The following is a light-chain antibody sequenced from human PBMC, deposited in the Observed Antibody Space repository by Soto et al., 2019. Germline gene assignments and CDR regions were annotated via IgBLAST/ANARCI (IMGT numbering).Light chain of an antibody. CDR2: GNS. J-gene: IGLJ3*02. CDR1: SSNIGAGYD. CDR3: QSYDSSLSGWV. Sequence: ELTQPPSVSGAPGQRVTISCTGSSSNIGAGYDVHWYQQLPGTAPKLLIYGNSNRPSGVPDRFSGSKSGTSASLAITGLQAEDEADYYCQSYDSSLSGWVFGGGTKLTVL. V-gene: IGLV1-40*01.